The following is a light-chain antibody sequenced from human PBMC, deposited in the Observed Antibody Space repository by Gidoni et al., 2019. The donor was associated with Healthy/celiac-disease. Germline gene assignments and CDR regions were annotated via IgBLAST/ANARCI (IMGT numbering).Light chain of an antibody. J-gene: IGKJ1*01. CDR1: QSVSSSY. CDR2: GAS. CDR3: QQYGSSPLWT. Sequence: EIVFTQAPGTLSLSPGERATLSCRASQSVSSSYLAWYQHKPGQAPRLLIYGASRRATGIPDRFSGSGSGTDFTLTISRLEPEDFAVYYCQQYGSSPLWTFGQGTKVEIK. V-gene: IGKV3-20*01.